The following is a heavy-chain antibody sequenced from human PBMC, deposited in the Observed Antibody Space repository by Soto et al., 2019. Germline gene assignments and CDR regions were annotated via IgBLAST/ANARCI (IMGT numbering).Heavy chain of an antibody. V-gene: IGHV3-23*01. D-gene: IGHD2-2*01. CDR3: AKDLGCSRPSGYSFDY. CDR1: GFTFSSYA. Sequence: GGSLRLSCAASGFTFSSYAMSWVRQAPGKGLEWVSAISGSGGSTYYADSVKGRFTISRDNSKNTLYLQMNSLRAEDTAVYYWAKDLGCSRPSGYSFDYWGQGTLVTVSS. J-gene: IGHJ4*02. CDR2: ISGSGGST.